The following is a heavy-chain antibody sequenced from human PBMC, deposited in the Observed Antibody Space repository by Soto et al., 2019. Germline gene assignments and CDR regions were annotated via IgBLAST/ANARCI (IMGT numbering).Heavy chain of an antibody. CDR2: ISYDGSNK. CDR1: GFTFSSYG. Sequence: QVQLVESGGGVVQPGRPLRLSCAASGFTFSSYGMHWVRQAPGKGLEWVAVISYDGSNKYYADSVKGRFTISRDNSKNTLYLQMNSLRAEDTAVYYCAKDGQDDAFDIWGQGTMVTVSS. CDR3: AKDGQDDAFDI. J-gene: IGHJ3*02. V-gene: IGHV3-30*18.